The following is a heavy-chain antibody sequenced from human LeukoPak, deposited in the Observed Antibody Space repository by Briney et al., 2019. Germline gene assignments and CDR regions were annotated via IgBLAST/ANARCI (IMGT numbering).Heavy chain of an antibody. V-gene: IGHV3-7*03. D-gene: IGHD3-10*01. CDR1: GFTFSSFW. CDR3: ARDYIWFGSLMDV. CDR2: IKQDGSDK. J-gene: IGHJ6*02. Sequence: GSLRLSCVASGFTFSSFWLSWVRQAPGKGLEWVANIKQDGSDKYYVDSVKGRFTISRDNAKNSLYLQMNSLRAEDTAVYYCARDYIWFGSLMDVWGQGTTVTVSS.